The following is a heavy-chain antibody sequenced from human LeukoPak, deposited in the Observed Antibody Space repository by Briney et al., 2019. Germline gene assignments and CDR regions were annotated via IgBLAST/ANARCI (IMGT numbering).Heavy chain of an antibody. CDR3: AKDRGRSWPHGFDY. CDR2: ICGGGGST. V-gene: IGHV3-23*01. CDR1: GFTVSSYA. Sequence: GGSLRLSCAASGFTVSSYAMSWVRQAPGKGLEWVSAICGGGGSTYYADSVKGRFTISRDNSTNTLYLQMNSLRAEDTAVYYCAKDRGRSWPHGFDYWGERTLVTVSS. D-gene: IGHD6-13*01. J-gene: IGHJ4*02.